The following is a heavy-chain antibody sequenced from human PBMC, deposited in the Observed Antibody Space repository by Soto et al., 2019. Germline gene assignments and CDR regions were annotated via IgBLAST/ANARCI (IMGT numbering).Heavy chain of an antibody. J-gene: IGHJ5*02. V-gene: IGHV4-59*01. Sequence: PSETLSLTCTVSGGSISSYYWSWIRQPPGKGLEWIGYIYYSGSTNYNPSLKSRVTISVDTSKNQFSLKLSSVTAADTAVYYCARVGREYSNWFWFDPWGQGTLVTVSS. D-gene: IGHD6-6*01. CDR3: ARVGREYSNWFWFDP. CDR1: GGSISSYY. CDR2: IYYSGST.